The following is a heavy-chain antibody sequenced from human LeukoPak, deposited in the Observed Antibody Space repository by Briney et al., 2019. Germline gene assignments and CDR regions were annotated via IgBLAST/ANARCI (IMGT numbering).Heavy chain of an antibody. J-gene: IGHJ4*02. CDR1: GFTFSSYE. CDR2: ISGSGTTM. CDR3: ARVGQWIDY. V-gene: IGHV3-48*03. D-gene: IGHD6-19*01. Sequence: GGSLRLSCAASGFTFSSYEMNWVRQAPGKGLQWVSYISGSGTTMSYADSVEGRFTMSRDNAKNSLYLQLNSLRAEDTAVYYCARVGQWIDYWGQGTLVTVSS.